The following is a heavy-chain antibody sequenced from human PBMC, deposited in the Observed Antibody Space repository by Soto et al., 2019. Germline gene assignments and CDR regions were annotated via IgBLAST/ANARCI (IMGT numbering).Heavy chain of an antibody. D-gene: IGHD5-18*01. Sequence: PSETLSLTCAVYGGSFSGYYWTWIRQPPGTGLEWIGEINHSGSTNYSPSLKSRVAISVDTSKNQFSLSLSSVTAADTAVYYCARGRGYSYGLDPWGQGTLVTVSS. V-gene: IGHV4-34*01. CDR3: ARGRGYSYGLDP. CDR1: GGSFSGYY. CDR2: INHSGST. J-gene: IGHJ5*02.